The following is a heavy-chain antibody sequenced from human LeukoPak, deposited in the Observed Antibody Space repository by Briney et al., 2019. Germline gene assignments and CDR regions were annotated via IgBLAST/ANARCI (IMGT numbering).Heavy chain of an antibody. CDR3: ATGAFQARDYGDYVRWFDP. CDR2: IYHSGST. D-gene: IGHD4-17*01. Sequence: GSLRLSCAASGFTVSSNYMSWVRQAPGKGLEWIGYIYHSGSTYYNPSLKSRVTISVDRSKNQFSLKLSSVTAADTAVYYCATGAFQARDYGDYVRWFDPWGQGTLVTVSS. CDR1: GFTVSSNY. V-gene: IGHV4-4*02. J-gene: IGHJ5*02.